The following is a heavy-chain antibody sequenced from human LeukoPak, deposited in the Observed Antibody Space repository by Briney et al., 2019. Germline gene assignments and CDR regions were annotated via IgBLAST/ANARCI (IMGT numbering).Heavy chain of an antibody. D-gene: IGHD3-16*01. J-gene: IGHJ6*03. CDR1: GGSFSGYY. V-gene: IGHV4-34*01. CDR2: INHSGST. CDR3: ARLGEDRADYYMDV. Sequence: SETLSLTCAVYGGSFSGYYWSWIRQPPGKGLEWIGEINHSGSTNYNPSLKSRVTISVDTSKNQFSLKLSSVTAADTAVYYCARLGEDRADYYMDVWGKGTTVTVSS.